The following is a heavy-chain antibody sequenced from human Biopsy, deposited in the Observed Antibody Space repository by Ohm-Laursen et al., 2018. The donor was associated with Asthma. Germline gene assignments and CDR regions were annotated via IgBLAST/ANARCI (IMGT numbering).Heavy chain of an antibody. CDR1: GGTFSNFA. J-gene: IGHJ4*02. CDR3: ASDFPKDYVRYNFQF. CDR2: ISPIFGSS. V-gene: IGHV1-69*06. Sequence: GASVKVSCKAPGGTFSNFAISWVRQAPGLGLEWMGGISPIFGSSNYAQRFQGRVTITADIFTRTAYMELSSLSSDDTAVYYCASDFPKDYVRYNFQFWGQGTLVTVSS. D-gene: IGHD4-17*01.